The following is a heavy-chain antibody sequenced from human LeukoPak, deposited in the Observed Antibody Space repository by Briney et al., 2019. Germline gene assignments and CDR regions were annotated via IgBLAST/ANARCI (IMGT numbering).Heavy chain of an antibody. V-gene: IGHV1-2*02. CDR2: INPNSGGT. CDR1: GYSFTDHY. D-gene: IGHD3-3*01. Sequence: ASVKVSFKDSGYSFTDHYMHWVRQAPGQALEWMEWINPNSGGTNYGQRFQGRVTMTRDTSISTVYMELSRLRSDDTAVYYCARDYRWYLWSGFRFDPWGQGTLVTVSS. J-gene: IGHJ5*02. CDR3: ARDYRWYLWSGFRFDP.